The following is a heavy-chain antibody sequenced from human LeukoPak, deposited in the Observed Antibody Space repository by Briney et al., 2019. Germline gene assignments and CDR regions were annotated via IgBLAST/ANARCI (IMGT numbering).Heavy chain of an antibody. CDR1: GGSFNDYY. CDR3: ARMVRGVGDY. D-gene: IGHD3-10*01. J-gene: IGHJ4*02. V-gene: IGHV4-34*01. Sequence: PSETLSLTCAVYGGSFNDYYWSWIRQPPGKGLEWIGEINHSGSTYYNPSLKSRVTISVDTSKNQFSLKLSSVTAADTAVYYCARMVRGVGDYWGQGTLVTVSS. CDR2: INHSGST.